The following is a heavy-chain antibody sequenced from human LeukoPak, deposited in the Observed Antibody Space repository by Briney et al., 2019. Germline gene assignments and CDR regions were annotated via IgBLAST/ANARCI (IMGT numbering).Heavy chain of an antibody. CDR2: ISSSGSTI. D-gene: IGHD3-3*01. V-gene: IGHV3-11*04. Sequence: GGSLRLSCAASGFTFSDYYMSWIRQAPGKGLEWVSYISSSGSTIYYADSVKGRFTISRDNAKNSLYLQMNSLRAEDTAVYYCARVYQTMIFGVVIPYYYYYYMDVWGKGTTVTVSS. J-gene: IGHJ6*03. CDR3: ARVYQTMIFGVVIPYYYYYYMDV. CDR1: GFTFSDYY.